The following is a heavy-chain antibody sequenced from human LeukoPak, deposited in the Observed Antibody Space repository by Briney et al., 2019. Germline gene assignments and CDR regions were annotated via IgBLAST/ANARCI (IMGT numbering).Heavy chain of an antibody. Sequence: GGSLRLSCAASGFTFSSYWMHWVRQAPGKGLVWVSRINSDGSSTSYADSVKGRFTISRDNAKNTLYLQMNSLRAEDTAVYHCARDRAYGDYLDYWGQGTLVTVSS. CDR1: GFTFSSYW. V-gene: IGHV3-74*01. CDR3: ARDRAYGDYLDY. J-gene: IGHJ4*02. CDR2: INSDGSST. D-gene: IGHD4-17*01.